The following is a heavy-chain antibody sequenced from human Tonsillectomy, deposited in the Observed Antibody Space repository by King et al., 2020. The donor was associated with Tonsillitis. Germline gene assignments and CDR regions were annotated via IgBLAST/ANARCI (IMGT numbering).Heavy chain of an antibody. CDR2: ISAYNGNT. D-gene: IGHD3-10*01. J-gene: IGHJ4*02. CDR1: GYTFTSYG. Sequence: VQLVESGAEVKKPGASVKVSCKASGYTFTSYGISWVRQAPGQGLEWMGWISAYNGNTNYAQKLQGRVTMTTDTSTITAYMELRSLRSDDTAVYYCARDCQGSYYGSCSYYQFDYWGQGTLVTVSS. CDR3: ARDCQGSYYGSCSYYQFDY. V-gene: IGHV1-18*01.